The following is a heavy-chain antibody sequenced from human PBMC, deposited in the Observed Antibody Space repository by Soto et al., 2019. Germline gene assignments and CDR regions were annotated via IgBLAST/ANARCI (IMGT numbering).Heavy chain of an antibody. CDR2: IIPILGIA. J-gene: IGHJ4*02. CDR1: GGTFSSYT. D-gene: IGHD3-10*01. V-gene: IGHV1-69*02. Sequence: QVQLVQSGAEVKKPGSSVKVSCKASGGTFSSYTISWVRQAPGQGLEWMGRIIPILGIANYAQKFQGRVTITADKSTSTAYMELSSLRSEDTAVYYSAIRGSMVRGVITSFDYWGQGTLVTVSS. CDR3: AIRGSMVRGVITSFDY.